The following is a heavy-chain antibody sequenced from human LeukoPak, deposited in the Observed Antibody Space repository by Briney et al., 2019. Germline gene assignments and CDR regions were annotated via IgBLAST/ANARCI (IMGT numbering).Heavy chain of an antibody. D-gene: IGHD1-1*01. V-gene: IGHV4-38-2*01. CDR2: IYHSGST. CDR3: ARHVRDARTSRTTGCVDY. J-gene: IGHJ4*02. CDR1: GYSVSSGYY. Sequence: PSETLSLTCAVSGYSVSSGYYWGWIRQPPGKGLEWIGSIYHSGSTYYNPSLKSRVTISVDTSKNQFSLKLSSVTAADTAVYYCARHVRDARTSRTTGCVDYWGQGTLVTVSS.